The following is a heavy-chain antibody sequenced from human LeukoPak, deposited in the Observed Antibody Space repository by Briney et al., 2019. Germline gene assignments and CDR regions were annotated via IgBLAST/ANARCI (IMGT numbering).Heavy chain of an antibody. Sequence: GGSLRLSCGASGFTVSSNYMSWVRQAPGKGLEWVSVIYSGGNTYYADSVKGRFTISRDNSENTLYLQMNSLRAEDTAVYYCARDAGFRGTPDYWGQGTLVTVSS. CDR2: IYSGGNT. CDR1: GFTVSSNY. CDR3: ARDAGFRGTPDY. D-gene: IGHD2-15*01. V-gene: IGHV3-66*01. J-gene: IGHJ4*02.